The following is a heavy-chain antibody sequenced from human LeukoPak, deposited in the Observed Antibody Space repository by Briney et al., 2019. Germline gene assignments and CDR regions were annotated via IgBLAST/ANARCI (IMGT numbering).Heavy chain of an antibody. CDR2: IYYSGRT. V-gene: IGHV4-38-2*02. Sequence: SETLSLTCTVSGYSITNGYYWGWIRQPPGKGLEWIGYIYYSGRTKYNPSLKSRVTTSLDTSKNQLSLRLSSVTAADTAVYYCARGQKYTYGYRVTELGSGYFDYWGQGILVTVSS. CDR1: GYSITNGYY. CDR3: ARGQKYTYGYRVTELGSGYFDY. J-gene: IGHJ4*02. D-gene: IGHD5-18*01.